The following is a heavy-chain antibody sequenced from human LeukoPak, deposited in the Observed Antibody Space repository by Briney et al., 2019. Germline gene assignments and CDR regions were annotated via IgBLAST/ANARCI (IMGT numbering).Heavy chain of an antibody. V-gene: IGHV3-30-3*01. CDR3: ARGDLTGILYGDFIDY. J-gene: IGHJ4*02. Sequence: GRSLRLSCAASGFTFSSCAMHWVRQAPGKGLEWVAVISYDGGNEYYADSVKGRFTISRDNSKNTLYLQMNSLRAEDTAVYYCARGDLTGILYGDFIDYWGQGTLVTVSS. CDR2: ISYDGGNE. CDR1: GFTFSSCA. D-gene: IGHD4-17*01.